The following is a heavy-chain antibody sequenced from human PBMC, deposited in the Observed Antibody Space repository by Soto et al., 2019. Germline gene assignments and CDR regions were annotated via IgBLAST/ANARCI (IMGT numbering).Heavy chain of an antibody. V-gene: IGHV3-21*01. CDR3: ARDLEQQLVPLDYYGMDV. CDR2: ISSSSSYI. Sequence: PGGSLRLCCAASGFTFSSYSMNWVRQAPGKGLEWVSSISSSSSYIYYADSVKGRFTISRDNAKNSLYLQMNSLRAEDTAVYYCARDLEQQLVPLDYYGMDVWGQGTTVTVSS. D-gene: IGHD6-13*01. J-gene: IGHJ6*02. CDR1: GFTFSSYS.